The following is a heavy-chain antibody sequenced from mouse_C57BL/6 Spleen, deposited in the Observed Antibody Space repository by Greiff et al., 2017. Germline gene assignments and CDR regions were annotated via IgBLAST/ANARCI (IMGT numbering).Heavy chain of an antibody. CDR1: GYTFTGYW. V-gene: IGHV1-9*01. D-gene: IGHD1-1*01. Sequence: QVQLQQSGAELMKPGASVKLSCKATGYTFTGYWIEWVKQRPGHGLEWIGEILPGSGSTNYNEKFKGKATFTADTSSNTAYMQLSSLTTGDSAIYYCARLPYYYGSSYLYFDVWGTGTTVTVSS. CDR3: ARLPYYYGSSYLYFDV. J-gene: IGHJ1*03. CDR2: ILPGSGST.